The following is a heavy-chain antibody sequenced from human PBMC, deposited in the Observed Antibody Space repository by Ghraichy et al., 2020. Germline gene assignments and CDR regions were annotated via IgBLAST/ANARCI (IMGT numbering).Heavy chain of an antibody. D-gene: IGHD3-22*01. Sequence: GGSLRLSCAASGFTFSSYGMHWVRQAPGKGLEWVAVIWYDGSNKYYADSVKGRFTISRDNSKNTLYLQMNSLRAEDTAVYYCARDFGSDYYDSSGYSDYWGQGTLVTVSS. CDR2: IWYDGSNK. CDR1: GFTFSSYG. J-gene: IGHJ4*02. CDR3: ARDFGSDYYDSSGYSDY. V-gene: IGHV3-33*01.